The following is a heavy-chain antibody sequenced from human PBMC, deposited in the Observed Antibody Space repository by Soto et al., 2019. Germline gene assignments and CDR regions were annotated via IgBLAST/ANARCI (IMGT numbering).Heavy chain of an antibody. V-gene: IGHV4-39*01. J-gene: IGHJ6*02. D-gene: IGHD6-25*01. CDR2: IYYSGST. Sequence: LETHPLTSTVSGGSSISSSYCWGWIRQPPGKGLEWIGSIYYSGSTYYNPSLKSRVTISVDTSKNQFSLKLSSVTAADTAVYYCARPLRLYYYGMDVWGQGTTVTVSS. CDR1: GGSSISSSYC. CDR3: ARPLRLYYYGMDV.